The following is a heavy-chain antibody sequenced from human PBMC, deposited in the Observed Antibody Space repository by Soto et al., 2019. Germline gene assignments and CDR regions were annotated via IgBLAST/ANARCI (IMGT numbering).Heavy chain of an antibody. V-gene: IGHV1-18*01. J-gene: IGHJ4*02. CDR3: VRGKGDYGVYFGY. D-gene: IGHD4-17*01. CDR2: ISVYSGNT. CDR1: GYTFSNFG. Sequence: QVHLVQSGAEVKKPGASVKVSCKASGYTFSNFGIVWVRQAPGQGLEWMGWISVYSGNTKYAQRLQGRVSLTTDTFMSTAHMELTRLRADDAAVYYCVRGKGDYGVYFGYLSQGTLVTVSS.